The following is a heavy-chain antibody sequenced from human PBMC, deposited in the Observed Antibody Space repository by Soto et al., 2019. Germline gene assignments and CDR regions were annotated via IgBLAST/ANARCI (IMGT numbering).Heavy chain of an antibody. Sequence: GGSLRLSCAASGFTFSSYAMSWVRQAPGKGLEWVANIKQDGSEKFYADSVKGRFSISRDNAKNSLYLQMNSLRAEDTAVYYCAGGSGWLFDSWGQGTPVTVYS. V-gene: IGHV3-7*03. CDR2: IKQDGSEK. CDR3: AGGSGWLFDS. CDR1: GFTFSSYA. J-gene: IGHJ4*02. D-gene: IGHD6-19*01.